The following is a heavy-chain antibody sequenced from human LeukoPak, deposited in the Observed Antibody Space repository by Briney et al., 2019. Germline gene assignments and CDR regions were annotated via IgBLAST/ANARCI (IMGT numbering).Heavy chain of an antibody. Sequence: SETLSPTRTVSGGSISGYYWSWIRQPAGKGLEWIGRVYTSGSTNYNPSLKSRITMSIDTSKKQFSLKLRSVTAADTAVYYCARGGYGDPFDYWGQGTLVTVSS. CDR1: GGSISGYY. CDR2: VYTSGST. V-gene: IGHV4-4*07. CDR3: ARGGYGDPFDY. D-gene: IGHD4-17*01. J-gene: IGHJ4*02.